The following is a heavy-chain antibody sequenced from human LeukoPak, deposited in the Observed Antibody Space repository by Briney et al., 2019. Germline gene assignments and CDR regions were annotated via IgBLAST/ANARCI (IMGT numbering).Heavy chain of an antibody. CDR2: IYHSGST. D-gene: IGHD6-19*01. CDR3: AREVDGLSRHFDY. V-gene: IGHV4-38-2*02. CDR1: GYSISSGYY. Sequence: SETLSLTCAVSGYSISSGYYWGWIRQPPGKGLEWIGSIYHSGSTNYSPSPKSRVTILVDTSKKQFSLKLSSVTATDTAVYYCAREVDGLSRHFDYWGQGTLVTVSS. J-gene: IGHJ4*02.